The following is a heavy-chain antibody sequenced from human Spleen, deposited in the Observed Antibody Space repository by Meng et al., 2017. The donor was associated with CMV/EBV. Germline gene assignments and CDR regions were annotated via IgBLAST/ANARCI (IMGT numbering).Heavy chain of an antibody. Sequence: GGSLRLSCAASGFTHWVRQAPGKGLEWVAVISYDGSNKYYADSVKGRFTISRDNSKNTLSLQMNSLRAEDTAVYYCARDDGYNNYYFDYWGQGTLVTVSS. V-gene: IGHV3-30-3*01. CDR3: ARDDGYNNYYFDY. J-gene: IGHJ4*02. CDR2: ISYDGSNK. CDR1: GFT. D-gene: IGHD5-24*01.